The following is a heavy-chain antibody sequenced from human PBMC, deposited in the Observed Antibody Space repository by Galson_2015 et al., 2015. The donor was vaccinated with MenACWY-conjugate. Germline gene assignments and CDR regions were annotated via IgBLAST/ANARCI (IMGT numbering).Heavy chain of an antibody. CDR2: INSDGRST. CDR1: GFTFSTYW. J-gene: IGHJ4*02. V-gene: IGHV3-74*01. Sequence: SLRLSCAASGFTFSTYWMHWVRQAPGKGLVWVSRINSDGRSTSYADPVKGRFTISRDNAKNTLYLQMNSLRAEDTAVYYCARLGGNYRTTSHFDYWGQGILVTVSS. D-gene: IGHD1-26*01. CDR3: ARLGGNYRTTSHFDY.